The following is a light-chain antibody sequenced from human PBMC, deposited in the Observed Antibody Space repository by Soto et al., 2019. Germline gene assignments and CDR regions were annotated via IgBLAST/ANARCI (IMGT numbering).Light chain of an antibody. CDR2: GAS. Sequence: EIILTQSPGTLSLSPGDTASLSCRASQSVGSSYLGWYQQKPGQAPRLLISGASGRATGIPDRFSGSGSGTDFTLTISGLEPEDFAVYYRHHYGSSSWAFGQGTKVDIK. V-gene: IGKV3-20*01. CDR3: HHYGSSSWA. CDR1: QSVGSSY. J-gene: IGKJ1*01.